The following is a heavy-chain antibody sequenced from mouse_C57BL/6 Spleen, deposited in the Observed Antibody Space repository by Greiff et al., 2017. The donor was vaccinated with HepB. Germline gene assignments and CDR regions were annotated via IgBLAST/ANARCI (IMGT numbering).Heavy chain of an antibody. D-gene: IGHD2-3*01. J-gene: IGHJ2*01. V-gene: IGHV5-16*01. CDR2: INYDGSST. CDR1: GFTFSDYY. Sequence: DVKLVESEGGLVQPGSSMKLSCTASGFTFSDYYMAWVRQVPGKGLEWVANINYDGSSTYYLDSLKSRFIISRDNAKNILYLQMSSLKSEDTATYYCAREGDGYYSYFDYWGQGTTLTVSS. CDR3: AREGDGYYSYFDY.